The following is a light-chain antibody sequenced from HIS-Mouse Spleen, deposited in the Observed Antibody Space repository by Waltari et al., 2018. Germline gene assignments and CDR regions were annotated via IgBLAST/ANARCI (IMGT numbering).Light chain of an antibody. CDR2: EDS. V-gene: IGLV3-10*01. J-gene: IGLJ2*01. CDR1: ALQKKY. Sequence: SYELTQPPSVSVSPGQTARITCSGDALQKKYAYWYQQKSGQAPVLVIYEDSNRPSGIPERFSGSSSGTMATLAISGAQVEDEADYYCYSTDSSGNHRVFGGGTKLTVL. CDR3: YSTDSSGNHRV.